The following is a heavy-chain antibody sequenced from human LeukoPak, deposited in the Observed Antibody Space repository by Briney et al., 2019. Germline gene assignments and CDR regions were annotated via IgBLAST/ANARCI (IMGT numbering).Heavy chain of an antibody. V-gene: IGHV3-74*01. Sequence: QPGGSLRLSCAASGFTFSSYAMSWVRQAPGKGLVWVSRINSDGSSTNYADSVKGRFTISRDNAKNTLYLQMNSLRVEDTAVYYCPRPRSETRNVFDIWGQGTMVTVSS. J-gene: IGHJ3*02. CDR2: INSDGSST. CDR3: PRPRSETRNVFDI. CDR1: GFTFSSYA.